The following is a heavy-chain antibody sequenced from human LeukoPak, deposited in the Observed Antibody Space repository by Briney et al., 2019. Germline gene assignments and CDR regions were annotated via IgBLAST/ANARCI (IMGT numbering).Heavy chain of an antibody. CDR1: GFTFSSYW. J-gene: IGHJ4*02. Sequence: GGSLRLSCAASGFTFSSYWMHWVRQAPGKGLVGVSRINDDGRSTSYADSVRGRFTISRDNSKSTLSLQMNSLRAEDTAIYYCATYRQVLLPFESWGQGTLVTVSS. CDR3: ATYRQVLLPFES. V-gene: IGHV3-74*01. D-gene: IGHD2-8*02. CDR2: INDDGRST.